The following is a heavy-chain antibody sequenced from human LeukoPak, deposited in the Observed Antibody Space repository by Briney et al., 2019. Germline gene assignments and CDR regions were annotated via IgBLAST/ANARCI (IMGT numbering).Heavy chain of an antibody. CDR2: INPNSGGT. CDR1: GYTFTGYY. J-gene: IGHJ4*02. V-gene: IGHV1-2*02. Sequence: ASVKVSCKASGYTFTGYYMHWVRQAPGQGLEWMGWINPNSGGTNYAQKFQGRVTMTRDTSISTAYMELSRLRSDDTAVYYCARDLPRLGLIAARRSATDDYWGQGTLVTVSS. D-gene: IGHD6-6*01. CDR3: ARDLPRLGLIAARRSATDDY.